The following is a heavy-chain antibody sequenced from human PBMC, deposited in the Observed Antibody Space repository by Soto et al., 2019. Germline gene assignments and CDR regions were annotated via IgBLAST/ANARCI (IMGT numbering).Heavy chain of an antibody. CDR3: ARVCDSSSFVTHYYFDY. V-gene: IGHV3-11*01. J-gene: IGHJ4*02. CDR2: ISSSGSTI. D-gene: IGHD6-13*01. CDR1: GFTFSDYY. Sequence: QVQLVESGGGLVKPGGSLRLSCAASGFTFSDYYMSWIRQAPGKGLEWVSYISSSGSTIYYADSVKGRFTISRDNAKNSLYMQMNGLRAEDTAVYYCARVCDSSSFVTHYYFDYWGQGTLVTVSS.